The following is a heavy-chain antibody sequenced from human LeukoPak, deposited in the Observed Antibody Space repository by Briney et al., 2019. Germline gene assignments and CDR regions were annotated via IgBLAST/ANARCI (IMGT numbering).Heavy chain of an antibody. CDR1: GGSISSYY. CDR3: ARGNWYYFDN. D-gene: IGHD1-1*01. J-gene: IGHJ4*02. Sequence: SETLSLTCNVSGGSISSYYWSWIRQPAGKGLEWIGRIYSSGSTNYNPSLKSRVTMSADTSKNQFSLKLTSVTAADTAVYYCARGNWYYFDNWGQGTLVTVSS. V-gene: IGHV4-4*07. CDR2: IYSSGST.